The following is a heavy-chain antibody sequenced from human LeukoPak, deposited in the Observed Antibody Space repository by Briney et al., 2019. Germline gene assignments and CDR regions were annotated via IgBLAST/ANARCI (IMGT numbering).Heavy chain of an antibody. CDR3: ARDQITFGGVIVMTNFDY. CDR2: INPNSGGT. Sequence: ASVKVSCKASGYTFTGYYMHWVRQAPGQGLEWMGRINPNSGGTNYAQKFQGRVTMTRDTSISTAYMELSRLRSDDTAVYYCARDQITFGGVIVMTNFDYWDQGTLVTVSS. V-gene: IGHV1-2*06. J-gene: IGHJ4*02. CDR1: GYTFTGYY. D-gene: IGHD3-16*02.